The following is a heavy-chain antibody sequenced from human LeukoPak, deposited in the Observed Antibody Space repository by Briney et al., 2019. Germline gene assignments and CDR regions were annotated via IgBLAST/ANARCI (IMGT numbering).Heavy chain of an antibody. CDR3: AKTSLSDPSGHYYYMDV. V-gene: IGHV3-30*02. CDR2: IRFDGTSE. Sequence: GGSLRLSCAASGFTVSNFGMHWVRQAPGKGLEWVAFIRFDGTSEFYADSVKARFTSSRDNSQNTVSLLLNNLRIEDTALYYCAKTSLSDPSGHYYYMDVWGKGTTVTVSS. CDR1: GFTVSNFG. D-gene: IGHD3-3*01. J-gene: IGHJ6*03.